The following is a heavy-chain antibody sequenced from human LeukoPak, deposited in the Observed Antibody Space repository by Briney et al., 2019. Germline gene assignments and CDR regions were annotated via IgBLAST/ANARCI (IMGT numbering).Heavy chain of an antibody. CDR3: ARDQRVRRGYYYGMDV. CDR1: GFTVSSNY. J-gene: IGHJ6*02. V-gene: IGHV3-66*01. D-gene: IGHD2-8*01. Sequence: PGGSLRLSCAASGFTVSSNYMSWVRQAPGKGLEGVSVIYSGGSTYYADSVKGRFTISRDNSKNTLYLQMNSLRAEDTAVYYCARDQRVRRGYYYGMDVWGQGTTVTVSS. CDR2: IYSGGST.